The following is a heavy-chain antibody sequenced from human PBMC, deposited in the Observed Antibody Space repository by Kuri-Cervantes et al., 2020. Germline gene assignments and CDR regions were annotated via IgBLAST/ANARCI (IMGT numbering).Heavy chain of an antibody. D-gene: IGHD1-26*01. CDR2: IYSSGST. J-gene: IGHJ4*02. V-gene: IGHV3-66*01. CDR3: ARDQGVAGATLLDY. CDR1: RFTVSSNY. Sequence: GGSLRLSCAASRFTVSSNYMSWVRQAPGKGLEWVSVIYSSGSTYYADSVKGRFTISRDNSKNSLYLQMNSLRAEDTAVYYCARDQGVAGATLLDYWGQGALVTVSS.